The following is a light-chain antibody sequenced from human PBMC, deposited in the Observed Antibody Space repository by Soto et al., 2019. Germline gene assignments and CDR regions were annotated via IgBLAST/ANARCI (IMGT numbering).Light chain of an antibody. Sequence: DIQITQSPSSLSASVGDRVTITCQAIQDISNYLNWYQQKPGKAPKLLIYATSTLQSGVPSRFSGSGSGTEFTLTISSLQAEDFATYFCQESYTTPAVSFGGGTKV. J-gene: IGKJ4*01. CDR1: QDISNY. CDR3: QESYTTPAVS. V-gene: IGKV1-39*01. CDR2: ATS.